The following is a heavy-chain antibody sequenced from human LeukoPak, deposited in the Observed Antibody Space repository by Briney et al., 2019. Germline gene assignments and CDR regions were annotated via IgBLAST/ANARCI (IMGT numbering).Heavy chain of an antibody. Sequence: GGSLRLSCAASGFIVSTNYMSWVRQAPGKGLEWVSVIFSGGSTYYADSVKGRFTISRDKSNNTLYPQMNSLRAEDTAVYYCARGPGKASFDYWGQGTLVTVSS. J-gene: IGHJ4*02. CDR1: GFIVSTNY. V-gene: IGHV3-53*01. CDR2: IFSGGST. D-gene: IGHD3-10*01. CDR3: ARGPGKASFDY.